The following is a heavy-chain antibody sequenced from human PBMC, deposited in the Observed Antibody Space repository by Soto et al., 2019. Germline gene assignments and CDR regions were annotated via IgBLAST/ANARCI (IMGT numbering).Heavy chain of an antibody. CDR3: ARDLYSYYVFWSGSLPYYYYGMDV. Sequence: PGGSLRLSCAASGFTFSSYWMSWVRQAPGKGLEWVANIKQDGSEKYYVESVKGRFTISRDNAKNSLYLQMNSLRAEDTAVYYCARDLYSYYVFWSGSLPYYYYGMDVWGQGTTVTVSS. J-gene: IGHJ6*02. CDR1: GFTFSSYW. CDR2: IKQDGSEK. V-gene: IGHV3-7*01. D-gene: IGHD3-3*01.